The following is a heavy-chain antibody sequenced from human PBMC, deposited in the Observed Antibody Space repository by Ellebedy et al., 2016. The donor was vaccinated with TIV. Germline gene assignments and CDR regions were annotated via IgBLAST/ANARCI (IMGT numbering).Heavy chain of an antibody. CDR1: GFTFNSYA. V-gene: IGHV3-23*01. D-gene: IGHD2-8*02. Sequence: GESLKISCAASGFTFNSYAVSWVRQAPGKGLEWVSTISVGADSTYYAGSVKGRFTISRDSSHAILQMNSLRAEDTAVYYCAKDLRGGVSRYFDSWGQGTLVTVSS. CDR3: AKDLRGGVSRYFDS. CDR2: ISVGADST. J-gene: IGHJ4*02.